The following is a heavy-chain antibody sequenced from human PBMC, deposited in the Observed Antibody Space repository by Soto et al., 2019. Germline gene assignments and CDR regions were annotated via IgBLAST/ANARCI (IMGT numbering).Heavy chain of an antibody. Sequence: QITLKESGPTLVKPTQTLTLTCSFSGFSLSTTGVGVGWIRQSPGKALEWLAIIYWDNDKRYSPSLKRRVTTTKDTAKNQVVLTVTTMAPGDTGTYYCARSLWFGELHWGQGALVTVSS. V-gene: IGHV2-5*02. J-gene: IGHJ4*02. CDR1: GFSLSTTGVG. CDR3: ARSLWFGELH. CDR2: IYWDNDK. D-gene: IGHD3-10*01.